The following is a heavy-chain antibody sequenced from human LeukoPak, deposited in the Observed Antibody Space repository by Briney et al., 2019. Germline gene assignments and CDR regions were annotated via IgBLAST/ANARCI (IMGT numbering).Heavy chain of an antibody. V-gene: IGHV4-34*01. D-gene: IGHD2-2*02. CDR1: GGSFSGYY. CDR3: ARLYRYYFDY. Sequence: PSETLSLTCAVYGGSFSGYYWSWIRQPPGKGLEWIGEIYHSGSTNYNPSLKSRVTISVDKSKNQFSLKLSSVTAADTAVYYCARLYRYYFDYWGQGTLVTVSS. J-gene: IGHJ4*02. CDR2: IYHSGST.